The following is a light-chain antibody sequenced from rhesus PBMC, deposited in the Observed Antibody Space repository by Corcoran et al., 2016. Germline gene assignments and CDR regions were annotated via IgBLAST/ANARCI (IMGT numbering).Light chain of an antibody. CDR3: PQYSSSPTT. CDR1: QSISSW. V-gene: IGKV1-22*01. J-gene: IGKJ1*01. Sequence: DIQMTQSPSSLSASVGDTVTITCRASQSISSWLAWFQQKPGKAPKLLIFKASSLQSGGPSRFSGRGSGTDFTLTISSRQSEDFATYYGPQYSSSPTTFGQGTKVGIK. CDR2: KAS.